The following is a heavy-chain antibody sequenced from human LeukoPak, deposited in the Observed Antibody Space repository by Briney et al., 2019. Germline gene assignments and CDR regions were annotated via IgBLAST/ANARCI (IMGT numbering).Heavy chain of an antibody. Sequence: PGRSLRLSCTASGFSFDDYAMHWVRQAPGKGLEWVSGISWNSGSIGYADSVKGRFTISRDNAKNSLYLQMNSLRAEDTALYYCARLGGSHWFDPWGQGTLVTVSS. D-gene: IGHD2-15*01. CDR1: GFSFDDYA. CDR2: ISWNSGSI. CDR3: ARLGGSHWFDP. J-gene: IGHJ5*02. V-gene: IGHV3-9*01.